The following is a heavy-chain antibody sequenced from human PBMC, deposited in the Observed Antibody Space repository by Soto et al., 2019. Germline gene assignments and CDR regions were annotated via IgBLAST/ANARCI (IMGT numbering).Heavy chain of an antibody. CDR1: GFTFSSYA. CDR3: VAVAAAGTIGMEL. V-gene: IGHV3-64D*06. D-gene: IGHD6-13*01. Sequence: GGSQRLSCSASGFTFSSYAMHWVRQAPGKGLEYVSAISSNGGSAYYADSVKGRFTISRDNSKNTLYFQISSLSAEDTAVYYCVAVAAAGTIGMELWRKRSTV. CDR2: ISSNGGSA. J-gene: IGHJ6*04.